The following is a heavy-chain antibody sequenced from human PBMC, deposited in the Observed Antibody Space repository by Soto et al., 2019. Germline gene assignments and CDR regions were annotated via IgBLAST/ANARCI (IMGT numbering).Heavy chain of an antibody. V-gene: IGHV3-23*01. CDR1: GFTFGTYA. CDR2: ISGSGAYT. Sequence: GGSLRLSCTASGFTFGTYAMSWVRQAPGKGLEWVSGISGSGAYTYYADFVKGRFTISRDNSKNTLFLQMISLRADDAAVYYCARTYGGGTCYYRIDDWGQGTLVTVSS. CDR3: ARTYGGGTCYYRIDD. D-gene: IGHD2-15*01. J-gene: IGHJ4*02.